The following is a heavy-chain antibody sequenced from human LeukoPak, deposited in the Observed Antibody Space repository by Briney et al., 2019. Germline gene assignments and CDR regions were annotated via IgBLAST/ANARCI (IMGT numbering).Heavy chain of an antibody. Sequence: GGALRLSCAASGFTFSSYAMHWVREAPGKGRVWVAVIPYAGSKKYYAESVKGRLTISRDNSNNTLYLQMNSLRAEDRAVYYCARDEVRGVTFYMDVWGKGPTVTVSS. V-gene: IGHV3-30*01. D-gene: IGHD3-10*01. J-gene: IGHJ6*03. CDR1: GFTFSSYA. CDR3: ARDEVRGVTFYMDV. CDR2: IPYAGSKK.